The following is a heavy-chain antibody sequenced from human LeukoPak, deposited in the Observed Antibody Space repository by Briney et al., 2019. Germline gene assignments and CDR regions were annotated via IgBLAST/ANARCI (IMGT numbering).Heavy chain of an antibody. D-gene: IGHD3-22*01. V-gene: IGHV3-30*18. CDR1: GFTFSSYG. CDR3: AKVGCGSGYCAFDY. CDR2: ISYDGSNI. Sequence: GRPLRLSCAASGFTFSSYGMHWVRQAPGKGLEWVAVISYDGSNIYYAASVKGRFTISRDNSKNTLYLQMNSLRAEDTAVYYCAKVGCGSGYCAFDYWGQGTLVTVSS. J-gene: IGHJ4*02.